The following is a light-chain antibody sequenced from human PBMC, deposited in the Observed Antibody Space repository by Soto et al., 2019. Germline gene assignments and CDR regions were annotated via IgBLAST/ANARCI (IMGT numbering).Light chain of an antibody. CDR2: AAS. CDR3: QQHNDWPAT. Sequence: EIVLTQSPGTLSLSPGDRATLSCRASQNLGSGYLAWYQQKPGQAPRILIYAASSRATGIPDRFSGSGSGTEFTLTISSLQSEDFAVYYCQQHNDWPATFGQGTKV. V-gene: IGKV3D-20*02. CDR1: QNLGSGY. J-gene: IGKJ1*01.